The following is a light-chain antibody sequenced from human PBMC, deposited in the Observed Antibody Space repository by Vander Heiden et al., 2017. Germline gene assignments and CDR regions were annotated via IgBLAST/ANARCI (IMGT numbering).Light chain of an antibody. V-gene: IGKV3-15*01. Sequence: EIVMTQSPATLPVSPGAGVTLSCRASQSIASNLAWYQQKPGQAPRLLIHDASTRATGIPARFSGSGSGTEFTLIISSLQSEDFAIYYCQQYYNWPQLTFGGGTRVEIK. CDR3: QQYYNWPQLT. J-gene: IGKJ4*01. CDR1: QSIASN. CDR2: DAS.